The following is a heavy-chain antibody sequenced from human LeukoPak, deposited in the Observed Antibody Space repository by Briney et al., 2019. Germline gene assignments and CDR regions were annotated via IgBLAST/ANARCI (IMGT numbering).Heavy chain of an antibody. CDR2: INPNSGGT. V-gene: IGHV1-2*02. CDR1: GYTFTGYY. Sequence: VASVKVSCKASGYTFTGYYMHWVRQAPGQGLEWMGWINPNSGGTNYAQKFQGRVTMARDTSISTAYMELSRLRSDDTAVYYCAREGRIALGSPFDPWGQGTLVTVSS. CDR3: AREGRIALGSPFDP. D-gene: IGHD6-19*01. J-gene: IGHJ5*02.